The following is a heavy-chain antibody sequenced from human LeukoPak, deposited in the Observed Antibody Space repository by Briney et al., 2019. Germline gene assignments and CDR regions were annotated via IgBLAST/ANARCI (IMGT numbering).Heavy chain of an antibody. V-gene: IGHV4-61*02. Sequence: SETLSLTCTVSGGSIRSGSYYWSWIRQPAGKGLEWIGRIYTSGSTDYNPSLKSRVTISVDTSNNQFSLKLSSVTAADTAVYYCARGYDILTGFFDYWGQGILVTVSS. J-gene: IGHJ4*02. D-gene: IGHD3-9*01. CDR3: ARGYDILTGFFDY. CDR1: GGSIRSGSYY. CDR2: IYTSGST.